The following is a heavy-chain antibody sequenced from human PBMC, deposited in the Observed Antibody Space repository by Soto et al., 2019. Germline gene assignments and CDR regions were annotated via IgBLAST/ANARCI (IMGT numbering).Heavy chain of an antibody. CDR3: ARPIPRWSCHYGMDV. CDR1: EFTFSSYA. Sequence: QLVESGGRGVQPGRSLRLSCAASEFTFSSYAMHWVRQAPGRGLEWVALISFDGSNEYYADSVKGRFIISRDNSKNMVYLQMNSLRPDDTAIYYCARPIPRWSCHYGMDVWGQGTTVTVSS. J-gene: IGHJ6*02. D-gene: IGHD1-26*01. V-gene: IGHV3-30-3*01. CDR2: ISFDGSNE.